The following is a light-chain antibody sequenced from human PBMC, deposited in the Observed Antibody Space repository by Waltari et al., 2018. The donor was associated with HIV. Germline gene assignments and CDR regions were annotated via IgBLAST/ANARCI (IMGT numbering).Light chain of an antibody. CDR2: GAS. J-gene: IGKJ4*01. V-gene: IGKV1-33*01. CDR3: QHYNFLLT. Sequence: DVHMTQSPASLSASVGDRVTISCQANQAIGQSLNWDHQKTGKAPKLLIYGASNLEKGVPPRINGSGSGTEFTFSIDPLQPEDVGTYYCQHYNFLLTFGGGTKV. CDR1: QAIGQS.